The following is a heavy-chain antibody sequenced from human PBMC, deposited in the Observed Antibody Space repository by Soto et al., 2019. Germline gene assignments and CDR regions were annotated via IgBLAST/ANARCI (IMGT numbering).Heavy chain of an antibody. CDR3: ARDMSGYYYFDC. V-gene: IGHV3-53*01. CDR2: IYSGGST. D-gene: IGHD3-3*01. Sequence: GGSLRLSCAASGFTVSSNYMSWVRQAPGKGLEWVSVIYSGGSTYYADSVKGRFTISRDNSKNTLYLQMNSLRAEDTAVYYCARDMSGYYYFDCWGQGTLVTVSS. J-gene: IGHJ4*02. CDR1: GFTVSSNY.